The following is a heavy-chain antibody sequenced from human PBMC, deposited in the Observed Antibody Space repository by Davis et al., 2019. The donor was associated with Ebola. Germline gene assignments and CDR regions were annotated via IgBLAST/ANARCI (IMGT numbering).Heavy chain of an antibody. Sequence: GESLKISCAASGFTFSSYWMHWXXXXXGKGRGGVSRINSDGSSTSYADSVKGRFTISRDNAKNTLYLQMNSLRAEDTAVYYCARELPSVAAEFDYWGQGTLVTVSS. CDR2: INSDGSST. D-gene: IGHD6-13*01. J-gene: IGHJ4*02. CDR1: GFTFSSYW. CDR3: ARELPSVAAEFDY. V-gene: IGHV3-74*01.